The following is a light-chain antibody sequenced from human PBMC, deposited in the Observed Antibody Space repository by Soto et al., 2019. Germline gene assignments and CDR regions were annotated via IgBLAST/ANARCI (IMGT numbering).Light chain of an antibody. V-gene: IGKV3-20*01. CDR2: GAS. Sequence: EIVLTQSPGTLSLSPGERATLSCRASQTVSSSYLAWYQQKPGQAPRLLIYGASSRATGIPDRFSGSGSGTDFTLSISRLEPEDFPVYYCQQYGSSPGYTFGQGTKLEMK. CDR1: QTVSSSY. CDR3: QQYGSSPGYT. J-gene: IGKJ2*01.